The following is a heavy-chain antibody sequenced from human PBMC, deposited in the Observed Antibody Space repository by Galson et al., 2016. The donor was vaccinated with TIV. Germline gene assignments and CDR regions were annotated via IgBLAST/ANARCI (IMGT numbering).Heavy chain of an antibody. J-gene: IGHJ3*01. V-gene: IGHV3-23*01. Sequence: SLRLSCAASGFTFNRYTLSWVRQAPGKGLEWVSCVTANARDTEYADSVKARFVIFRDNSNNILYLEINSLRIEDTALYYCAKDRQEITTGTTGAVDVWGPGTMVTVS. CDR3: AKDRQEITTGTTGAVDV. CDR1: GFTFNRYT. D-gene: IGHD1-1*01. CDR2: VTANARDT.